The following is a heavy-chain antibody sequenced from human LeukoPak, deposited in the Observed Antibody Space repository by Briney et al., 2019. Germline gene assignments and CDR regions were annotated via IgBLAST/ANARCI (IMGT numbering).Heavy chain of an antibody. CDR2: IYTSGST. CDR1: GGSISSGSYY. Sequence: SQTLSLTCTVSGGSISSGSYYWSWIRQPAGKGLEWIGRIYTSGSTNYNPSLKSRVTISLDTSKNQFSLKLSSVTAADTAVYYCAREDLPRPNYYYYGMDVWGQGTTVTVSS. J-gene: IGHJ6*02. CDR3: AREDLPRPNYYYYGMDV. D-gene: IGHD6-6*01. V-gene: IGHV4-61*02.